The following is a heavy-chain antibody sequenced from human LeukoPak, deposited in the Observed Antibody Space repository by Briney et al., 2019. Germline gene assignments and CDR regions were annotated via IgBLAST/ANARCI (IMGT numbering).Heavy chain of an antibody. CDR3: ARDHESQVHCSSTSCYEMDYYYYYMDV. V-gene: IGHV3-21*01. Sequence: GGSLRLSCAASGFSFSSYGLNWVRQAPGKGLEWVSSIGPTGTDTYHADSVKGRFTISRDNAKNSLYLQMDSLRAEDTAVYYCARDHESQVHCSSTSCYEMDYYYYYMDVWGKGTTVTVSS. CDR1: GFSFSSYG. CDR2: IGPTGTDT. D-gene: IGHD2-2*01. J-gene: IGHJ6*03.